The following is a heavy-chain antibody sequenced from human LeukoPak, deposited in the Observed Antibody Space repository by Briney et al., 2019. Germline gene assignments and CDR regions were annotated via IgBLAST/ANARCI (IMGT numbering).Heavy chain of an antibody. Sequence: GASVKVSCKASGYTFTSYGISWVRQAPGQGLAWMGWISAYNGNTNYAQKLQGRVTMTTDTSTSTAYMELRSLRSDDTAVYYCARNGDYVITDAFDIWGQGTMVTVSS. CDR2: ISAYNGNT. CDR1: GYTFTSYG. J-gene: IGHJ3*02. D-gene: IGHD4-17*01. V-gene: IGHV1-18*01. CDR3: ARNGDYVITDAFDI.